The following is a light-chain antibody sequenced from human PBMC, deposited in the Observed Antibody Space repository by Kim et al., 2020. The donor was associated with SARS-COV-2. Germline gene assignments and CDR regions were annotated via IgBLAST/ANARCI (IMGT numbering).Light chain of an antibody. CDR3: GTWDHSLNSYV. CDR2: GNN. J-gene: IGLJ1*01. Sequence: GQRAPTSCPGSTSTFGNNTVTWYQHLPGTAPKLLIYGNNNRPSGIPDRFSGSKSGTSATLGITGLQTGDEADYYCGTWDHSLNSYVLGSGTKVTVL. CDR1: TSTFGNNT. V-gene: IGLV1-51*01.